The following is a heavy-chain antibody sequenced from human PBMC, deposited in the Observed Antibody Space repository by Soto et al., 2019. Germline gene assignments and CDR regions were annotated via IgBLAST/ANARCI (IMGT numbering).Heavy chain of an antibody. Sequence: GGSLRLSCAASGFAFSSYAMSWVRQAPGKGLEWVSAISGSGGSTYYADSVKGRFTISRDNSKNTLYLQMNSLRAEDTAVYYCAKDYFSTGYYYGFDFWGQGTLVTVSS. CDR3: AKDYFSTGYYYGFDF. CDR2: ISGSGGST. CDR1: GFAFSSYA. J-gene: IGHJ4*02. V-gene: IGHV3-23*01. D-gene: IGHD3-22*01.